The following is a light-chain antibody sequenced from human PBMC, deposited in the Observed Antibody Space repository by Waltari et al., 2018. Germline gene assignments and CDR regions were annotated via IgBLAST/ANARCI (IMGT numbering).Light chain of an antibody. CDR1: QSVGKD. V-gene: IGKV3-11*01. Sequence: CRARQSVGKDLAWDQQKAGQGARVRIYHASTRAPGIPDRFRGSGSGTDFSLTISRLEAEDFAVYFCQKYDYLPATFGQGTKVEIK. J-gene: IGKJ1*01. CDR2: HAS. CDR3: QKYDYLPAT.